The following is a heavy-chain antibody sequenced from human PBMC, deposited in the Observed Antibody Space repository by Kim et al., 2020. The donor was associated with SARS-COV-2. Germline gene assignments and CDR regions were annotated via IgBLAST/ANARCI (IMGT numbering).Heavy chain of an antibody. Sequence: GGSLRLSCAASGFTFSDHYIDWVRQAPGKGLEWVGRTRNKANRYTTEYAASVKGRFTFSRDDSLKSLSLQMTSLKTEDTSVYYCARTSYSGSYYDYWGQGTLVTASS. CDR3: ARTSYSGSYYDY. V-gene: IGHV3-72*01. D-gene: IGHD1-26*01. CDR1: GFTFSDHY. CDR2: TRNKANRYTT. J-gene: IGHJ4*02.